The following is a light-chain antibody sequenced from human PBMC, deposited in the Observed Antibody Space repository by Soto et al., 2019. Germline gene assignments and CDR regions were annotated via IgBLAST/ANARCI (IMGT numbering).Light chain of an antibody. CDR1: QSVGNSF. J-gene: IGKJ5*01. CDR2: DTS. Sequence: EVVLTQSPGTLSLSPGGRATLSCRASQSVGNSFVAWYQQKPGQPPRLLIYDTSKRATGIPDRFSGSVSGTDLTLSISRVEPEDFAVFYCQQYGTSEIIFGQGTRLENK. V-gene: IGKV3-20*01. CDR3: QQYGTSEII.